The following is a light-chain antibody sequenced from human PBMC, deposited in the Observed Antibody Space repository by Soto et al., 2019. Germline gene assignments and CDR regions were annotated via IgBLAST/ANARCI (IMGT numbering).Light chain of an antibody. CDR3: QQYNSSPFT. CDR2: KAS. CDR1: QSISSW. Sequence: DIQMTQSPSTLSASVGDRVTITCRASQSISSWLAWYHQKPGKAPKLLIYKASSLESGVPSRFSGSGSGTEFTLTISSLQPDDLATYYCQQYNSSPFTFGPGNKVDIK. V-gene: IGKV1-5*03. J-gene: IGKJ3*01.